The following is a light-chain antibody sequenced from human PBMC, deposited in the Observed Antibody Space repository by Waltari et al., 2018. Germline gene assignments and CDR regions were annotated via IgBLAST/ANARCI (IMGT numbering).Light chain of an antibody. Sequence: DIQMTQSPSTLSASVGDRVTITCRASQSISSWLAWYQQKPGKAPKLLIYDASSLESGVPSRFSGSGSGTEFTLTISSLQPDDFATYYCQQYYDGRTFGQGTKLEIK. J-gene: IGKJ2*01. CDR1: QSISSW. CDR2: DAS. CDR3: QQYYDGRT. V-gene: IGKV1-5*01.